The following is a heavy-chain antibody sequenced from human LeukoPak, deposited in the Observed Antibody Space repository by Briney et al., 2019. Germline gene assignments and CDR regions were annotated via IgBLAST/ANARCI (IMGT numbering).Heavy chain of an antibody. V-gene: IGHV3-23*01. CDR3: TRRLLTRGVTDSFDF. Sequence: GGSLRLSCAASGFTFSSHSMSWVRQPPGGGLEGVAAISSRGGSTTYRDSVKGRFTISRDNSRNRLYLQMNTVTVEDTAIYYSTRRLLTRGVTDSFDFWGQGALVTVSS. CDR2: ISSRGGST. CDR1: GFTFSSHS. J-gene: IGHJ4*02. D-gene: IGHD2-21*02.